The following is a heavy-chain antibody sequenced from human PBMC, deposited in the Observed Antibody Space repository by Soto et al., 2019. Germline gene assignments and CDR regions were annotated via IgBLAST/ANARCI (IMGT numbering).Heavy chain of an antibody. V-gene: IGHV3-23*01. CDR2: MSGASGSA. CDR1: GFTFGNYA. J-gene: IGHJ4*02. CDR3: AKVKQDYYGSVNYFDY. D-gene: IGHD3-10*01. Sequence: DVQLLESGGGLVQLGGSLRLSCAASGFTFGNYAMSWVRQAPGKGLEWVSTMSGASGSAFYADSVKGRFTISRDNSKNTLYLHMKSLRAEDTAIYYCAKVKQDYYGSVNYFDYWGQGILATVSS.